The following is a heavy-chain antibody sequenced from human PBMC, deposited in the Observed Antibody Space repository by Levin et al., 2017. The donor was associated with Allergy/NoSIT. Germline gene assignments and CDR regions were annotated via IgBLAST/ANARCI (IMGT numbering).Heavy chain of an antibody. CDR2: INHSGST. D-gene: IGHD6-13*01. V-gene: IGHV4-34*01. Sequence: PSETLSLTCAVYGGSFSGYYWSWIRQPPGKGLEWIGEINHSGSTNYNPSLKSRVTISVDTSKNQFSLKLSSVTAADTAVYYCARRLWPPRRTAGYSSSWYGNGFGYWGQGTLVTVSS. CDR3: ARRLWPPRRTAGYSSSWYGNGFGY. J-gene: IGHJ4*02. CDR1: GGSFSGYY.